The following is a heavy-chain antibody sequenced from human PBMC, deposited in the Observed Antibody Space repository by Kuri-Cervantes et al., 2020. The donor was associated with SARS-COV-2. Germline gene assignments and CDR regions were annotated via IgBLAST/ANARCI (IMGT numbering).Heavy chain of an antibody. Sequence: GESLNISCAASGFTFSSYGMHWVRQAPGKGLEWVAFIRYDGSNKYYADSVKGRFTISRDNSKNTLYLQMNSLRAEDTAVYYCGKDRGYCSSTSCYNGYFQHWGQGTLVIVSS. CDR2: IRYDGSNK. D-gene: IGHD2-2*02. CDR1: GFTFSSYG. J-gene: IGHJ1*01. V-gene: IGHV3-30*02. CDR3: GKDRGYCSSTSCYNGYFQH.